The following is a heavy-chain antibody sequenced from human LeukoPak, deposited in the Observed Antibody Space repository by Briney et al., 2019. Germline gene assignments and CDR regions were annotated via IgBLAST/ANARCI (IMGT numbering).Heavy chain of an antibody. CDR3: ASPNSMAGTHYFHY. CDR1: GGSIRSSYYY. D-gene: IGHD6-19*01. J-gene: IGHJ4*02. CDR2: NYDSGST. V-gene: IGHV4-39*01. Sequence: TSETLSLTCTVSGGSIRSSYYYWGWIRQPPGKGLEWIGSNYDSGSTYYNPSLKSRVTISVDTSKNQFSLKLNSVTAADTAVYYCASPNSMAGTHYFHYWGQGTLVTVSS.